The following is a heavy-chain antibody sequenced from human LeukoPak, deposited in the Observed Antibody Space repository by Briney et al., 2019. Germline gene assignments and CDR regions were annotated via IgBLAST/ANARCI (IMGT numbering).Heavy chain of an antibody. CDR1: GFTFKSYA. Sequence: PGGSLRLSCAASGFTFKSYAMNWLRQAPGKGLEWVSSISNSGSDVYYADSLKGRITISRDNAEGSLYLQVNSLRAEDTAVYYCAKGAGSAHNYYYYYYYMDVWGKGTTVTVSS. J-gene: IGHJ6*03. CDR3: AKGAGSAHNYYYYYYYMDV. V-gene: IGHV3-21*01. D-gene: IGHD1-1*01. CDR2: ISNSGSDV.